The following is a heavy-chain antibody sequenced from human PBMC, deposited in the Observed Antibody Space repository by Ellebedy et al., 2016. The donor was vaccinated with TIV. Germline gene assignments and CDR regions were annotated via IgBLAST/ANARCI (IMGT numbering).Heavy chain of an antibody. V-gene: IGHV3-30*04. CDR2: ISYDGSNK. J-gene: IGHJ4*02. CDR3: ARGGPMVRGVIGPYPY. Sequence: GESLKISCAASGFTFSSYAMHWVRQAPGKGLEWVAVISYDGSNKYYADSVKGRFTISRDNSKNTLYLQMNSLRAEDTAVYYCARGGPMVRGVIGPYPYWGQGTLVTVSS. D-gene: IGHD3-10*01. CDR1: GFTFSSYA.